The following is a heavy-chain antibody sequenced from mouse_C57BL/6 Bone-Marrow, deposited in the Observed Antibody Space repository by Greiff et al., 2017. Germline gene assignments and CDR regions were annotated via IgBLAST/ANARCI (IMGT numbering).Heavy chain of an antibody. CDR3: ASENWLRGLAY. CDR1: GFNFKDDY. Sequence: VQLQQSGAELVRPGASVKLSCTASGFNFKDDYMHWVKQRPEQGLEWIGWIDPENGDTEYASKFQGKATITDDTSYNPAYLPLSSLTSEDTAVDYCASENWLRGLAYWGQGTLVTVSA. J-gene: IGHJ3*01. CDR2: IDPENGDT. V-gene: IGHV14-4*01. D-gene: IGHD2-2*01.